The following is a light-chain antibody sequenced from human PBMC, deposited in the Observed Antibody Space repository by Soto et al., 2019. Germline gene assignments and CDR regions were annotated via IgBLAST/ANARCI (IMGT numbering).Light chain of an antibody. CDR3: GTWDSSLSAGV. Sequence: QSVLTQPPSVAAAPGQKVTISCSGCISNIGSNYVSWYQQLPGTAPKLLIYDDNKRPSGIPDRFSGSKSGTSATLGITGLQTGDEADYYCGTWDSSLSAGVFGGGTKLTVL. V-gene: IGLV1-51*01. CDR1: ISNIGSNY. CDR2: DDN. J-gene: IGLJ2*01.